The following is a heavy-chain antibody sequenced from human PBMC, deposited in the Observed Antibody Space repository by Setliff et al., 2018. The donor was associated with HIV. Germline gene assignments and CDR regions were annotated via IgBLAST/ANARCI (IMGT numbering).Heavy chain of an antibody. CDR1: GYSIRANFF. CDR2: IFYTGTT. Sequence: PSETLSLTCAVSGYSIRANFFWGWVRQPPGKGLEWIGSIFYTGTTYYNPSLKSRVTLSLDTSKNQFSLELTSVTAADTAVYYCARHDCGGDCSINWFDPWGQGTLVTVSS. CDR3: ARHDCGGDCSINWFDP. D-gene: IGHD2-21*02. J-gene: IGHJ5*02. V-gene: IGHV4-38-2*01.